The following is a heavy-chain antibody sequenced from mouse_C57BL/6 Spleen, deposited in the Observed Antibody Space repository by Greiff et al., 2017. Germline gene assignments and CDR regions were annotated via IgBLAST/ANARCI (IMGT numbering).Heavy chain of an antibody. CDR1: GFTFSDYY. Sequence: EVMLVESEGGLVQPGSSMKLSCTASGFTFSDYYMAWVRQVPEKGLEWVANINYDGSSTYYLDSLKSRFIISRDNAKNILYLQMSSLKSEDTATYYCARENWDEGARDYAMDYWGQGTSVTVSS. CDR3: ARENWDEGARDYAMDY. CDR2: INYDGSST. J-gene: IGHJ4*01. D-gene: IGHD4-1*01. V-gene: IGHV5-16*01.